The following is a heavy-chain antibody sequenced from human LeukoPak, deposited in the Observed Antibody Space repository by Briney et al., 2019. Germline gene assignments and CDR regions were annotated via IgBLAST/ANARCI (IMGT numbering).Heavy chain of an antibody. V-gene: IGHV3-30*01. J-gene: IGHJ6*04. Sequence: GGSLRLSCAASGFTFSSYAMHRVRQAPGKGLEWVAVISYDGSNKYYADSVKGRFTISRDNSKNTLYLQMNSLRAEDTAVYYCATLPAANMDVWGKGTTVTVSS. CDR2: ISYDGSNK. D-gene: IGHD2-2*01. CDR3: ATLPAANMDV. CDR1: GFTFSSYA.